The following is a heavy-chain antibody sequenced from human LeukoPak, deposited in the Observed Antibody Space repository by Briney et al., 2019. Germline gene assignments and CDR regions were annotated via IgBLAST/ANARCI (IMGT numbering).Heavy chain of an antibody. CDR1: GFTFSSYA. D-gene: IGHD2-15*01. CDR2: ISYDGSNK. Sequence: PGRSLRLSCAASGFTFSSYAMHWVRQAPGKGLEWVAVISYDGSNKYYADSVKGRFTISRDNSKNTLYLQMNSLRAEDTAVYYCAKVGGVVVVAPYGMDVWGQGTTVTVSS. J-gene: IGHJ6*02. CDR3: AKVGGVVVVAPYGMDV. V-gene: IGHV3-30-3*01.